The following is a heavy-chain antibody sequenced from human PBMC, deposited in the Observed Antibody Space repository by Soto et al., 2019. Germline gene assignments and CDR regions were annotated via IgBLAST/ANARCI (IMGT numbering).Heavy chain of an antibody. CDR1: GGGIRSSSYN. Sequence: SETLSLTCSVSGGGIRSSSYNWGWIRQPPGKELEWIGSIYYSGTTYYNPSLRSRVTISVDTSRNEFSLDLSSVTAADTAVYYCARQKVSAADPRGCFVPCHPGILGTASS. CDR3: ARQKVSAADPRGCFVP. CDR2: IYYSGTT. D-gene: IGHD6-13*01. J-gene: IGHJ5*02. V-gene: IGHV4-39*01.